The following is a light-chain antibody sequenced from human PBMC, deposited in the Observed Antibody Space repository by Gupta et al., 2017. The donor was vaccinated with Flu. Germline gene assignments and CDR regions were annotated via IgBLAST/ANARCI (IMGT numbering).Light chain of an antibody. CDR3: QQTFSNRYT. J-gene: IGKJ2*01. CDR2: GAS. V-gene: IGKV1-39*01. CDR1: QSIGTY. Sequence: SSLSASVGDRVTITCRAGQSIGTYLNWYYQRPGRAPRVLISGASNIESGVPSRFSASGSGTTFTLTISGLQNEDFATYYCQQTFSNRYTFGQGTQVEVK.